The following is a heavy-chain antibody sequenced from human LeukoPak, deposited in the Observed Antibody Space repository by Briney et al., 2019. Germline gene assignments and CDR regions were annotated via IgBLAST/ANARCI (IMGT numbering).Heavy chain of an antibody. CDR1: GGSISSYY. Sequence: ASETLSLTCTVSGGSISSYYWSWIRQPPGKGLEWIGYIYYSGSTNYNPSLKSRVTISVDTSKNLFSLKLRSVTAADTAVYYCARTTEAHSWRTRYYDYYMDVWGKGTTVTVSS. CDR2: IYYSGST. J-gene: IGHJ6*03. CDR3: ARTTEAHSWRTRYYDYYMDV. D-gene: IGHD6-13*01. V-gene: IGHV4-59*01.